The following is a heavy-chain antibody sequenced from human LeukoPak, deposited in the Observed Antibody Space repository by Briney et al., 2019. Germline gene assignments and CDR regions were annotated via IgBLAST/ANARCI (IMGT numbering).Heavy chain of an antibody. D-gene: IGHD3-10*01. J-gene: IGHJ5*02. CDR3: AKSSGSLFDP. CDR1: GGSISSGYY. CDR2: VYHSGST. Sequence: SETLSLTCTVSGGSISSGYYWGWIRQPPGKGLEWIGSVYHSGSTYYTPSLKSRVTFSVDTSKNQFSLKLSSVTAADTAVYYCAKSSGSLFDPWGQGTLVTVSS. V-gene: IGHV4-38-2*02.